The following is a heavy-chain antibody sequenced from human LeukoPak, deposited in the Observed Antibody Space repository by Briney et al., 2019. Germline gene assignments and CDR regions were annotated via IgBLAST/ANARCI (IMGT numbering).Heavy chain of an antibody. D-gene: IGHD2-15*01. Sequence: GGSLRLSCAASGFTFSSYWMHWVRQAPGKGLVWVSRINSDGSSTSHANSVKGRFTISRDNAKNTLYLQMNSLRAEDTAVYYCGRDLSVAVAATNYWGQGTLVTVSS. CDR1: GFTFSSYW. CDR2: INSDGSST. CDR3: GRDLSVAVAATNY. J-gene: IGHJ4*02. V-gene: IGHV3-74*01.